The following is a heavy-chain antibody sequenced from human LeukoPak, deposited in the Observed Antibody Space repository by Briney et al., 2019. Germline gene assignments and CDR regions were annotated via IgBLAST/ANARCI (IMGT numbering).Heavy chain of an antibody. V-gene: IGHV4-59*08. J-gene: IGHJ4*02. CDR2: IYYSGST. CDR3: ARSSAYYTKFDY. CDR1: GGSIRSYY. D-gene: IGHD3-3*01. Sequence: SETLSLTRTVSGGSIRSYYWSWIRQPPGKGLEWIGYIYYSGSTNYNPSLKSRVTISVDTSKSQFSLILSSVTAADTAVYYCARSSAYYTKFDYWGQGALVTVSS.